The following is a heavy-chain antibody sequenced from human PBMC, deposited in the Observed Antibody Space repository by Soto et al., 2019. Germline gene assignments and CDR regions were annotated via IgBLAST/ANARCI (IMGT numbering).Heavy chain of an antibody. CDR3: ARDLYSNSWFWFDP. V-gene: IGHV1-3*01. J-gene: IGHJ5*02. Sequence: QVQLVQSGADVKKPGASVKISCKASGYNFTQYRIHWVRQAPGQRLEWMGWITAGDAKTEYSQKFQGRVTISRDISATTVYLDLDSLRSEDTAVYYCARDLYSNSWFWFDPWGRGTQVIVSS. CDR2: ITAGDAKT. D-gene: IGHD1-26*01. CDR1: GYNFTQYR.